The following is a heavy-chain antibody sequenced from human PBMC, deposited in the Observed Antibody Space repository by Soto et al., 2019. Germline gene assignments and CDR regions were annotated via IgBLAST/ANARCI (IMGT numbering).Heavy chain of an antibody. J-gene: IGHJ6*02. CDR3: SKPVVVYYYYYAMDV. Sequence: EVQLLESGGGLVQPGGSLRLSCAASGFTFSTYAMNWVRQAPGKGLEWVSGISGSGGSTYYADSVKGRFTISRDNSKNTLYLQMNSMRAKDTAVYYCSKPVVVYYYYYAMDVLRQGTTVTVSS. CDR1: GFTFSTYA. D-gene: IGHD2-15*01. CDR2: ISGSGGST. V-gene: IGHV3-23*01.